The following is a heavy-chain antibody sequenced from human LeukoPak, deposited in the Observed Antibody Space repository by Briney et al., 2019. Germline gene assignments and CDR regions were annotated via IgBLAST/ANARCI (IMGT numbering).Heavy chain of an antibody. CDR3: ARDFTHTAVVIYYYGLDV. Sequence: GGSLRLSCAASGFTFSDYYMSWVRQAPGKGLEGVSYISLSGSTVYYADSVKGRFTISRDNAKNSLYLQMNSLRAEDTAVYYCARDFTHTAVVIYYYGLDVWGQGTTVTVSS. CDR1: GFTFSDYY. V-gene: IGHV3-11*01. D-gene: IGHD5-18*01. J-gene: IGHJ6*02. CDR2: ISLSGSTV.